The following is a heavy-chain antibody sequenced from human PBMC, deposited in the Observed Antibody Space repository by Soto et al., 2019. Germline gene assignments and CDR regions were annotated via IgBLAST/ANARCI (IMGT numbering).Heavy chain of an antibody. CDR1: GGTFSSYA. Sequence: QVQLVQSGAEVKKPGSSVKVSCKASGGTFSSYAISWVRQAPGQGLEWMGGIIPIFGTANYAQKFQGRVTISAGKTTSTGPMELSSVRSEDTGVYYCARPLGGDCSGGSCYTTDYWGQGTLGTVSS. J-gene: IGHJ4*02. CDR3: ARPLGGDCSGGSCYTTDY. D-gene: IGHD2-15*01. V-gene: IGHV1-69*06. CDR2: IIPIFGTA.